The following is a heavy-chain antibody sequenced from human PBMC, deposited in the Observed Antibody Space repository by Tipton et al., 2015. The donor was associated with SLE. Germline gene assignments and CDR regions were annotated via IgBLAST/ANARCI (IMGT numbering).Heavy chain of an antibody. J-gene: IGHJ6*03. CDR3: ARDLRSGGYYYYYYMAV. Sequence: TLSLTCTVSGGSISSGAHYWSWIRQPPGKGLEWIGYIYYSGSTNYNPSLKSRVTISVDTSKNQFSLKLSSVTAADTAVYYCARDLRSGGYYYYYYMAVWGKGTPVTVSS. D-gene: IGHD1-14*01. V-gene: IGHV4-61*08. CDR1: GGSISSGAHY. CDR2: IYYSGST.